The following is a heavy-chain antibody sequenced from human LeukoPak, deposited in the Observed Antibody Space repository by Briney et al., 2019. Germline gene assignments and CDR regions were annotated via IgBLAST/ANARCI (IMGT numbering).Heavy chain of an antibody. Sequence: SETLSLTCTVSGGSISSYYWSWIRQPAGKGLEWIGRIYMSGSTNYNSSLKSRVNMSVDTSKNQFSLNLSSVTAADTAVYYCAREAGSSWSRGLDIWGQGTVVTVSS. J-gene: IGHJ3*02. CDR1: GGSISSYY. CDR3: AREAGSSWSRGLDI. D-gene: IGHD6-13*01. CDR2: IYMSGST. V-gene: IGHV4-4*07.